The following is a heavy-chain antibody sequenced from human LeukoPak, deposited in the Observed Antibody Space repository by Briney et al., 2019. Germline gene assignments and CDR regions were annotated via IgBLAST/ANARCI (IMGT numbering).Heavy chain of an antibody. V-gene: IGHV3-30*18. CDR3: AKSTTVTSQQRGYFDY. Sequence: PGGSLRLSCAASGFTFSSYGMHWVRQAPGKGLEWVAVISYDGSNKYFADSVKGRFTISRDNPKNTLYLQMNSLRAKDTAVYYCAKSTTVTSQQRGYFDYWGQGTLVTVSS. J-gene: IGHJ4*02. CDR1: GFTFSSYG. D-gene: IGHD4-11*01. CDR2: ISYDGSNK.